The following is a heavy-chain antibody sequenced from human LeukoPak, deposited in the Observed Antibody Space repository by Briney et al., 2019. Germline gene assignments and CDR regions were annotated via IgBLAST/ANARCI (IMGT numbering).Heavy chain of an antibody. D-gene: IGHD3-22*01. V-gene: IGHV1-69*04. J-gene: IGHJ4*02. CDR1: GGTFSSYA. CDR3: AREKRVVVISHFDY. Sequence: ASVKVSCKASGGTFSSYAISWVRQAPGQGLEWMGRIIPILGIANYAQKSQGRVTITADKSTSTAYMELSSLRSEDTAVYYCAREKRVVVISHFDYWGQGTLVTVSS. CDR2: IIPILGIA.